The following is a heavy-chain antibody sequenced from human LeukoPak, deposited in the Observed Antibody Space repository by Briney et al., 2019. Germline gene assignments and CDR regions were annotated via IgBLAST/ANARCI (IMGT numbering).Heavy chain of an antibody. J-gene: IGHJ6*03. D-gene: IGHD3-10*01. CDR2: IYYSGST. Sequence: SETLSLTCTVSGGSISRSSYYWGWIRQPPGKGLEWIGSIYYSGSTYYNPSLKSRVTISVDTSKNQFSLKLSSVTAADTAVYYCARTGDHYYYMDVWGEGTTVTVSS. CDR3: ARTGDHYYYMDV. V-gene: IGHV4-39*07. CDR1: GGSISRSSYY.